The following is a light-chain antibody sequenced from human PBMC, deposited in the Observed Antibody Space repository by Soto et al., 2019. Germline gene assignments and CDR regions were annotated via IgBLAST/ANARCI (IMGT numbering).Light chain of an antibody. CDR1: QSVSSSY. CDR3: QQYYTSPPST. Sequence: EIVLTQSPDTLSLSPGERATLSCRASQSVSSSYLAWYQQKPGQAPRLLIYGASSRATGIPDRFSGSGSGTDFTLTISRLEPEDLAVYFCQQYYTSPPSTFGQGPRLEIK. CDR2: GAS. J-gene: IGKJ5*01. V-gene: IGKV3-20*01.